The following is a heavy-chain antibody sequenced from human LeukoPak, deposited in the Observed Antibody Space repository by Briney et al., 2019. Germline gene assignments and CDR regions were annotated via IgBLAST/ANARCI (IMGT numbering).Heavy chain of an antibody. J-gene: IGHJ3*02. Sequence: GGSLRLSCAASGFTVSSNYMSWVRQAPGKGLEWVSVIYSGGSTYYADSVKGRFTISRDNSKNTLYLQMNSLRAEDTAVYYCAREEPPKGYCSSTSCYSTRSDAFDIWGQGTMVTVSS. D-gene: IGHD2-2*02. CDR1: GFTVSSNY. V-gene: IGHV3-53*01. CDR3: AREEPPKGYCSSTSCYSTRSDAFDI. CDR2: IYSGGST.